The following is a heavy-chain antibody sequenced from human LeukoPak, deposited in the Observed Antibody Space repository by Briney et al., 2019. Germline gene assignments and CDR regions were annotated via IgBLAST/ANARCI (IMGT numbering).Heavy chain of an antibody. D-gene: IGHD2-2*03. CDR2: INAGNGNT. J-gene: IGHJ5*02. CDR3: ARALDIVVVPAAPRGGNWFDH. CDR1: GYTFTSYA. V-gene: IGHV1-3*01. Sequence: ASVKVSFTASGYTFTSYAMHWVRQAPGQRLEWMGWINAGNGNTKYSQKFQGRVTITRDTSASTAYMELSSLRSEDTAVYYCARALDIVVVPAAPRGGNWFDHWGQGTLVTVSS.